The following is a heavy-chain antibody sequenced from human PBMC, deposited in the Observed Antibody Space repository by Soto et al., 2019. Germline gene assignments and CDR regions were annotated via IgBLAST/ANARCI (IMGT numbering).Heavy chain of an antibody. CDR3: GIYPAARCGGDCRITV. J-gene: IGHJ4*02. Sequence: EVQLVQSGGGLVRPGESLRLSCVVSGFPFSAFAVNWVRQGPGKGLHWVASISAASTFTSLADSVRGRFTVSRDNARNSLFLRMDNLKADDTGIYYCGIYPAARCGGDCRITVWGQGAPVTVSS. D-gene: IGHD2-21*02. V-gene: IGHV3-21*04. CDR1: GFPFSAFA. CDR2: ISAASTFT.